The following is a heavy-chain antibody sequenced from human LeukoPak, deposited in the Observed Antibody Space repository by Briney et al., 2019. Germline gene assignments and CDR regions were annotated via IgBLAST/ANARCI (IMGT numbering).Heavy chain of an antibody. CDR2: MYYSGTT. CDR1: SGSNSSSSSH. Sequence: PSETLSLTCTVSSGSNSSSSSHWGWIRQSPGKGLEWIGSMYYSGTTYFNPSLRSRVTISIDTSKNQLSLTLSSVTATDTAVYFCVRHVQNQLLSWCDLWGQGTLVTVSS. J-gene: IGHJ5*02. V-gene: IGHV4-39*01. CDR3: VRHVQNQLLSWCDL. D-gene: IGHD2-2*01.